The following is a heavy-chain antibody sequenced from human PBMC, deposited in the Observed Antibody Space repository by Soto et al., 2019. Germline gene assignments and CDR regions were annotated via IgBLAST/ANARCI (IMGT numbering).Heavy chain of an antibody. J-gene: IGHJ6*02. CDR1: GFTFSSYE. Sequence: EVQLVESGGGLVQPGGSLRLSCAASGFTFSSYEMNWVRQAPGKGLEWVSYINTRGNIIHYADSVKGRFTISRDNSKNTLYLQMNSLRAEDTAVYYCARVAGLYYYYYGMDVWGQGTTVTVSS. V-gene: IGHV3-48*03. CDR2: INTRGNII. CDR3: ARVAGLYYYYYGMDV. D-gene: IGHD6-19*01.